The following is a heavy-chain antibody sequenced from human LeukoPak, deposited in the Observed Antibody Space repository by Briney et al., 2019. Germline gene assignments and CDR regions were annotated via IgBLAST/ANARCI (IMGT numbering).Heavy chain of an antibody. D-gene: IGHD5-12*01. CDR1: GFTFSDYY. CDR2: ITTSSSYT. V-gene: IGHV3-11*03. CDR3: ARSFSGFSFDC. J-gene: IGHJ4*02. Sequence: PGGSLRLSCAASGFTFSDYYMSWIRQAPGKGLEWLSYITTSSSYTNYADSVKGRFTISRDNAKNSLYLQMNSLRAEDTAAYYCARSFSGFSFDCWGQGTLVTVSS.